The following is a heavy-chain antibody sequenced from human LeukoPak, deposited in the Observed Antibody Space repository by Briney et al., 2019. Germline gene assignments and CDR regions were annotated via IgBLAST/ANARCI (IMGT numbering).Heavy chain of an antibody. CDR2: ISSSSSTI. D-gene: IGHD6-19*01. V-gene: IGHV3-48*04. CDR1: GFTFSSYA. J-gene: IGHJ6*02. CDR3: ARVPVYSSGWYPLYYYGMGV. Sequence: PGGSLRLSCAASGFTFSSYAMHWVRQAPGKGLEWVSYISSSSSTIYYADSVKGRFTISRDNAKNSLYLQMNSLRAEDTAVYYCARVPVYSSGWYPLYYYGMGVWGQGTTVTVSS.